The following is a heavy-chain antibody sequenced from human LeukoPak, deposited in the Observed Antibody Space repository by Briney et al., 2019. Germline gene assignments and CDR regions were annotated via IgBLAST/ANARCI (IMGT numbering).Heavy chain of an antibody. V-gene: IGHV3-23*01. CDR3: ARGDIVGATTTPFDY. D-gene: IGHD1-26*01. Sequence: GGSLRLSCAASGFTFNTFAMTWVRQAPGKGLEWVSSISNSGGSTYYADSVKGRFTISRDNSKNTLYLQMNSLRAEDTAVYYCARGDIVGATTTPFDYWGQGTLVTVSS. J-gene: IGHJ4*02. CDR1: GFTFNTFA. CDR2: ISNSGGST.